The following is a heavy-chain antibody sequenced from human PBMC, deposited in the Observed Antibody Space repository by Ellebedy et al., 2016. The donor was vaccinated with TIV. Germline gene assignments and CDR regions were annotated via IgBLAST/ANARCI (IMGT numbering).Heavy chain of an antibody. D-gene: IGHD2-21*01. J-gene: IGHJ4*02. CDR2: INHSGST. Sequence: SETLSLXCAVYGGSFSGYYWSWIRQPPGKGLEWIGEINHSGSTNYNPSLKSRVTISVDTSKNQFSLKLSSVTAADTAVYYCARGFQLWWSSCYFDYWGQGTLVTVSS. CDR3: ARGFQLWWSSCYFDY. CDR1: GGSFSGYY. V-gene: IGHV4-34*01.